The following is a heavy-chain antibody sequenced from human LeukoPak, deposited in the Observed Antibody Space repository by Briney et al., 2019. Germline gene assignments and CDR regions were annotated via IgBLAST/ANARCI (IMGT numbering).Heavy chain of an antibody. V-gene: IGHV1-3*01. CDR2: INVGNGNT. CDR3: ARFLGGDYAMDV. D-gene: IGHD3-3*01. J-gene: IGHJ6*04. Sequence: ASVKVSCKASGYTFTSYGLHWVRQAPGQRLEWMGWINVGNGNTKYSQKCQGRVTITRDTSASTAYMELSSLRSEDTAVYYCARFLGGDYAMDVWGKGTTVTVSS. CDR1: GYTFTSYG.